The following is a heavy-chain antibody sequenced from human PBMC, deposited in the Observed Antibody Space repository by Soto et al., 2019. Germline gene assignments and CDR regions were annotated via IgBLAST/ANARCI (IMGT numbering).Heavy chain of an antibody. J-gene: IGHJ4*02. CDR2: IYYSGST. V-gene: IGHV4-39*01. Sequence: QLQLQESGPGLVKPSETLSLTCTVSGDSISSSSYYWGWIRQPPGKGLEWIGNIYYSGSTYYNPSLKSRVTTSVDTYKNQFSLKLSSVPAADTAVYYCARHSVELRGYYAGSGYWYFDYWGQGTLVTVSS. CDR3: ARHSVELRGYYAGSGYWYFDY. CDR1: GDSISSSSYY. D-gene: IGHD3-22*01.